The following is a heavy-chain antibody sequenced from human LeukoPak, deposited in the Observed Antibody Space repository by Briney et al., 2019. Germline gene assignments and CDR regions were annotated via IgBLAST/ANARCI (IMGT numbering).Heavy chain of an antibody. J-gene: IGHJ4*02. CDR2: INHSGST. Sequence: PSETLSLTCAVYDGSFSGYYWSWIRQPPGKGPEWIGEINHSGSTNYNPSLKSRVTISLDTSKSQFSLKVRYVTAADTAVYYCARGLNDSWTGENYWGQGTLVTVSS. CDR1: DGSFSGYY. V-gene: IGHV4-34*01. D-gene: IGHD3-3*01. CDR3: ARGLNDSWTGENY.